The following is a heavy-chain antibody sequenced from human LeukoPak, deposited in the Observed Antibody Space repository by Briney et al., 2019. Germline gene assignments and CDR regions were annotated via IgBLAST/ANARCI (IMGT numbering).Heavy chain of an antibody. J-gene: IGHJ4*02. Sequence: SVKVACKASGGTFSSYAVSWVRLTPGQGLEWLGGIIPVFGTTTYAQKFQAKVTMTADKSTNTAYLEISSLTSDDTAVYYCARCSPGDSSNFYAVLQYWGQGTQVTVST. CDR2: IIPVFGTT. V-gene: IGHV1-69*06. CDR3: ARCSPGDSSNFYAVLQY. D-gene: IGHD3-22*01. CDR1: GGTFSSYA.